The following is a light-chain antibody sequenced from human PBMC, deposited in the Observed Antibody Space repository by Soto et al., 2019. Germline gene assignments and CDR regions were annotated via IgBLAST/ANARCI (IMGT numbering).Light chain of an antibody. CDR1: QNILYSPNNKNY. Sequence: DIVMTQSPDSLAVSLGERATINCKSSQNILYSPNNKNYLAWYQQKPGQPPKLLTYWAPTRQSGVPDRFSGSGSETDFTLTISSVQSEDVAVYYCLQYYNSYTFGQGTKLEI. J-gene: IGKJ2*01. V-gene: IGKV4-1*01. CDR3: LQYYNSYT. CDR2: WAP.